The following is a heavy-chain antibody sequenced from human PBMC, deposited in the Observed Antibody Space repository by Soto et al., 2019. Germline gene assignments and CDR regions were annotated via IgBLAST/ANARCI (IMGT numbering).Heavy chain of an antibody. J-gene: IGHJ4*02. V-gene: IGHV1-2*02. CDR2: INPNSGGT. D-gene: IGHD1-26*01. CDR1: GYTFTCYY. Sequence: ASVKVSCKASGYTFTCYYMHWVRQAPGQGLEWMGWINPNSGGTNYAQKFQGRVTMTRDTSISTAYMELSRLRYDDTAVYYCARDAPRGSYYGYWGQGTPVTVSS. CDR3: ARDAPRGSYYGY.